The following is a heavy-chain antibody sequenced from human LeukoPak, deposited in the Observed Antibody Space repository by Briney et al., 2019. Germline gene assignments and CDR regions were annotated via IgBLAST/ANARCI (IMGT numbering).Heavy chain of an antibody. CDR1: GGSISSGGYY. V-gene: IGHV4-31*03. Sequence: SQTLSLTCTVSGGSISSGGYYWSWIRQHPGKGLEWIGYIYYSGSTYYNPSHKSRVTISVDTSKNQFSLKLSSVTAADTAVYYCARDGYGSGSYYYWGQGTLVTVSS. CDR3: ARDGYGSGSYYY. CDR2: IYYSGST. J-gene: IGHJ4*02. D-gene: IGHD3-10*01.